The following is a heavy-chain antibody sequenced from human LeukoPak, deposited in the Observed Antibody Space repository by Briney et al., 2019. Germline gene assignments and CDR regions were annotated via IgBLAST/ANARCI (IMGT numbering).Heavy chain of an antibody. CDR3: ANYVSRTMRDD. J-gene: IGHJ4*02. V-gene: IGHV4-39*01. Sequence: PSETLSLTCTVSGGSITTYGHYWGWIRQPPGKGLEWIGAIDYRERTTYNPSLKSRVTISADTSRNQFSLKMSSVTATDTAVYYCANYVSRTMRDDWGQGTLVTVSS. CDR2: IDYRERT. CDR1: GGSITTYGHY. D-gene: IGHD3-16*01.